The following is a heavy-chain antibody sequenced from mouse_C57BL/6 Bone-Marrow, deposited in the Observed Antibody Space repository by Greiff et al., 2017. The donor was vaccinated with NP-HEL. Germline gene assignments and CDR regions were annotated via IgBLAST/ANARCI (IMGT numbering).Heavy chain of an antibody. V-gene: IGHV1-78*01. CDR3: ARWEYSNLYYFDY. CDR2: IYPRDGST. J-gene: IGHJ2*01. Sequence: VKLQESDAELVKPGASVKISCKVSGYTFTDHTIHWMKQRPEQGLEWIGYIYPRDGSTKYNEKFKGKATLTADKSSSTAYMQLNSLTSEDSAVYFCARWEYSNLYYFDYWGQGTTLTVSS. CDR1: GYTFTDHT. D-gene: IGHD2-5*01.